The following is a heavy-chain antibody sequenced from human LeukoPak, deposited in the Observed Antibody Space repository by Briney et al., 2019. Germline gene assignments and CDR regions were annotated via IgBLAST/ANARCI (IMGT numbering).Heavy chain of an antibody. Sequence: SVKVSCKASGGTFSSYAISWVRQAPGQGLEWMGGIIPIFGTANYAQKFQGRVTITTDESTSTAYMEPSSLRSEDTAVYYCAGTYYYDSSGSYRAFDIWGQGTMVTVSS. CDR3: AGTYYYDSSGSYRAFDI. J-gene: IGHJ3*02. CDR2: IIPIFGTA. CDR1: GGTFSSYA. D-gene: IGHD3-22*01. V-gene: IGHV1-69*05.